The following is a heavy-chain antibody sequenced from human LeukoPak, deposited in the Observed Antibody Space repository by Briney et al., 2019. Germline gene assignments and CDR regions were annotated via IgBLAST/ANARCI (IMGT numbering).Heavy chain of an antibody. D-gene: IGHD1-14*01. J-gene: IGHJ6*04. CDR3: ARDSTGASV. Sequence: GGSLRLSCAASGFSFSNNYVSWVRQAPGKGLEWISAVYSGGDTYYIESVRGRFTISRDNSKNTIHLQMNGLTPEDTAIYYCARDSTGASVWGKGTTVTVSS. V-gene: IGHV3-53*01. CDR1: GFSFSNNY. CDR2: VYSGGDT.